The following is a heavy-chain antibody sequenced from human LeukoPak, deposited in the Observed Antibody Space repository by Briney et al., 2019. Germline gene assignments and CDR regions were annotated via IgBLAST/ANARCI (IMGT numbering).Heavy chain of an antibody. CDR3: AKGSVGNAGFAS. Sequence: GGSLRLSCAASGFTFSSFSMTWVRQAPGKGLEWVSSIIVSGTTYYADSVKGRLTISRDSFRGTLLLQMDSLRVEDTAVYFCAKGSVGNAGFASRGQGALVTVSS. CDR2: IIVSGTT. J-gene: IGHJ4*02. V-gene: IGHV3-23*01. D-gene: IGHD6-13*01. CDR1: GFTFSSFS.